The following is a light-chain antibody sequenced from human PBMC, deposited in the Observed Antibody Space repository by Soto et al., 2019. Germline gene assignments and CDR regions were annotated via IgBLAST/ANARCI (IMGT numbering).Light chain of an antibody. J-gene: IGKJ5*01. CDR3: QHYENLPT. V-gene: IGKV1-33*01. CDR2: DAS. Sequence: DIQMTQSPAYLSPSVGDRVTIACQASQNINHYLNWYQRKPGRXPXXLIYDASNLEAGVPSRFRGSGSGTDFPFTIRRLQPEDIASYYCQHYENLPTFGQGTRLEIK. CDR1: QNINHY.